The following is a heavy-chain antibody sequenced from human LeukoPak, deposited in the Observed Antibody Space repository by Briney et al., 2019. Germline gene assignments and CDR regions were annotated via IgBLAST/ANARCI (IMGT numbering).Heavy chain of an antibody. D-gene: IGHD6-13*01. V-gene: IGHV4-34*01. CDR1: GGSFSGYY. CDR2: TNHSGST. CDR3: VREPELQHPWSWFDP. J-gene: IGHJ5*02. Sequence: SETLSLTCAVYGGSFSGYYWSWIRQPPGKGLEWIGETNHSGSTNYNPSLKSRVTISVDTSKNQFSLKLSSVTAADTAVYYCVREPELQHPWSWFDPWGQGTLVTVSS.